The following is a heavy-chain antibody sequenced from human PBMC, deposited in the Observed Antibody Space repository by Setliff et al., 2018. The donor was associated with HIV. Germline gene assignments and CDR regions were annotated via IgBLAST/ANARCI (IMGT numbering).Heavy chain of an antibody. CDR2: INHSGIT. CDR3: ARGAIAVAGISYYYYGMDV. J-gene: IGHJ6*02. V-gene: IGHV4-34*01. CDR1: GAPFSGYY. Sequence: SETLSLTCAVYGAPFSGYYWAWIRQSPGTGLEWIGEINHSGITNYNPTLKSRVTISTDTSKNRFSLRLNSVTAADTAVYYCARGAIAVAGISYYYYGMDVWGQGTTVTVSS. D-gene: IGHD6-19*01.